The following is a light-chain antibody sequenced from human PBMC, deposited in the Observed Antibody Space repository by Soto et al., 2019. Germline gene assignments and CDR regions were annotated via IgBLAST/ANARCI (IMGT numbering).Light chain of an antibody. Sequence: EIVLTQSPGTLSLSPGERATLSCRASQSVSSSYLAWYQQKPGQAPRLLIYGASSRVTGIPDRFSGSGSGTDFTLTISRIVPHDFSVYYCQQDGSSPIFTFGPGTKVDI. CDR2: GAS. CDR1: QSVSSSY. J-gene: IGKJ3*01. V-gene: IGKV3-20*01. CDR3: QQDGSSPIFT.